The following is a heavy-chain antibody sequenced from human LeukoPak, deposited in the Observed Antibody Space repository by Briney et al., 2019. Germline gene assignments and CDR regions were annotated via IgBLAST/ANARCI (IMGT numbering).Heavy chain of an antibody. D-gene: IGHD1-26*01. CDR3: ARDLLSSGGYLNPFDY. Sequence: HPGGSLRLSCAASGFTFSSYAMSWVRQAPGKGLEWVSAISGSGGSTYYADSVKGRFTISRDNSKNTLYLQMNSLRVEDTAVYYCARDLLSSGGYLNPFDYWGQGTLVTVSS. CDR1: GFTFSSYA. J-gene: IGHJ4*02. CDR2: ISGSGGST. V-gene: IGHV3-23*01.